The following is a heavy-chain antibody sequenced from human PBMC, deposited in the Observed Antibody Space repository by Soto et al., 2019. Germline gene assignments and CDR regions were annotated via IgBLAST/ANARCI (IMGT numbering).Heavy chain of an antibody. CDR1: GGSISERY. CDR3: ARSLAPYYYSL. Sequence: EKLPLTYTVSGGSISERYNRVSRQSPGKGLEYIGYIYNGGRTDYNPSLKSRVIISVDTSKNQFSLKMSSVTAADTAVYYCARSLAPYYYSLWGQGTLVTVS. J-gene: IGHJ4*02. D-gene: IGHD3-10*01. CDR2: IYNGGRT. V-gene: IGHV4-59*11.